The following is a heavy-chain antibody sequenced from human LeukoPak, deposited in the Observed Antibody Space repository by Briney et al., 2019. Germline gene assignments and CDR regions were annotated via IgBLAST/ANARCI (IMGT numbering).Heavy chain of an antibody. Sequence: SETLSLTCTVSGGSISSSSYYWGWIRQPPGKGLEWIGSIYYSGSTYYNPSLKSRVTISIDTSKNQFSLKLSSVTAADTAVYYCARARRIAAAGTGWFDPWGQGTLVTVSS. CDR2: IYYSGST. D-gene: IGHD6-13*01. CDR3: ARARRIAAAGTGWFDP. J-gene: IGHJ5*02. V-gene: IGHV4-39*07. CDR1: GGSISSSSYY.